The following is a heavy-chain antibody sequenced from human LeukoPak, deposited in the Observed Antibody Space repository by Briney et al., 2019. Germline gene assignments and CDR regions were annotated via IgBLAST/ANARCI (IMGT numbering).Heavy chain of an antibody. CDR3: ASVTIFGVVIRYYFGY. V-gene: IGHV1-69*06. CDR2: IIPMFGTA. D-gene: IGHD3-3*01. Sequence: ASVKVSCKASGGTFSNYAISWVRQAPGQGLEWMGGIIPMFGTANCAQKFQGRVTITADKSTSTAYMELSSLRPEDTAVYYCASVTIFGVVIRYYFGYWGQGTLVTVSS. CDR1: GGTFSNYA. J-gene: IGHJ4*02.